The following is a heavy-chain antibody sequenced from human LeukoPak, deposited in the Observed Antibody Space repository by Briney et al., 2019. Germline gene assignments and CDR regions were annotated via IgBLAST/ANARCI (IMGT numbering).Heavy chain of an antibody. CDR3: AKDREYTYGYEELDY. CDR2: ISTSDST. Sequence: GGPLRLSCATSGFTFYNYGMSWVRQAPGKGLEWVSSISTSDSTYYADSVKGRFTISRDNSKNTLYLQMNSLRAEDTAIYFCAKDREYTYGYEELDYWGQGTLVTVSS. CDR1: GFTFYNYG. D-gene: IGHD5-18*01. V-gene: IGHV3-23*01. J-gene: IGHJ4*02.